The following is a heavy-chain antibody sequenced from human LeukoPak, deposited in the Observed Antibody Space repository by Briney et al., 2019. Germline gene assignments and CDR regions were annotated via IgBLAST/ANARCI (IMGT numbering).Heavy chain of an antibody. J-gene: IGHJ4*02. CDR3: ARGYGSGSSYHPDY. CDR1: GYTFTAYY. Sequence: LVASVKVSCKASGYTFTAYYMHWVRQAPGQGLEWMGWINPNSGGTNSSQKFQDRVTLTRDTSISTAYMELGSLRSDDTAIYYCARGYGSGSSYHPDYWGQGTLVTVSS. CDR2: INPNSGGT. D-gene: IGHD3-10*01. V-gene: IGHV1-2*03.